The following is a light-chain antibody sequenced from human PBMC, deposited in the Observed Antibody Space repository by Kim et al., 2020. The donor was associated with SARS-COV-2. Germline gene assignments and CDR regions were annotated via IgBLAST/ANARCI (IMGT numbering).Light chain of an antibody. CDR3: QQRSNWPLT. J-gene: IGKJ4*01. Sequence: LSPGESAPLSCRASQSVSSYLAWYQQKPGQAPRLLIYDASNRATGIPAGFSGSGSGTDFTLTISSLEPEDFAVYYCQQRSNWPLTFGGGTKVDIK. CDR1: QSVSSY. V-gene: IGKV3-11*01. CDR2: DAS.